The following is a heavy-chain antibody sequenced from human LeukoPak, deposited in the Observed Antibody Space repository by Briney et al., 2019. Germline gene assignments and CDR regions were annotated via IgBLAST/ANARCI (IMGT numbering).Heavy chain of an antibody. D-gene: IGHD6-13*01. CDR1: GGSFSGYY. V-gene: IGHV4-34*01. Sequence: PSETLSLTCAVYGGSFSGYYWSWIRQPPGKGLEWIGEINHSGSTNYNPSLKSRVTISVDTSKNQFSLKVSSVTAADTAVYYCARDTSTTSSWYYYYMDVWGKGTTVTVSS. J-gene: IGHJ6*03. CDR2: INHSGST. CDR3: ARDTSTTSSWYYYYMDV.